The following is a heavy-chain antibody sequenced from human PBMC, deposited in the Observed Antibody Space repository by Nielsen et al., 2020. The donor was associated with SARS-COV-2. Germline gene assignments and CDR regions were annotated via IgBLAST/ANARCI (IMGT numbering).Heavy chain of an antibody. CDR3: ARPANDFWSGYYAGSYYYYGMDV. Sequence: WIRQPPGKGLEWVAVIWYDGSNKYYADSVKGRFTISRDNAKNSLYLQMNSLRAEDTAVYYRARPANDFWSGYYAGSYYYYGMDVWGQGTTVTVSS. J-gene: IGHJ6*02. D-gene: IGHD3-3*01. V-gene: IGHV3-33*01. CDR2: IWYDGSNK.